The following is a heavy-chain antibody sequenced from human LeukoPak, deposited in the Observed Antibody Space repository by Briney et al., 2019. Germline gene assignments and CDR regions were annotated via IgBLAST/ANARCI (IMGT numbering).Heavy chain of an antibody. CDR1: GYTFTSYY. J-gene: IGHJ4*02. CDR2: INPSGGST. CDR3: AGQVAAAGSYFGY. D-gene: IGHD6-13*01. Sequence: ASVKVSCKASGYTFTSYYMHWVRQAPGQGLEWMGIINPSGGSTSYAQKFQGRVTMTRDMSTSTVYMELSSLRSEDTAVYYCAGQVAAAGSYFGYWGQGTLVTVSS. V-gene: IGHV1-46*01.